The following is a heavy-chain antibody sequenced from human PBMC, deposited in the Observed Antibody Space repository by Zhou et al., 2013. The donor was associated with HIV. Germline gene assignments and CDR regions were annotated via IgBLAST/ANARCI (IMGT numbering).Heavy chain of an antibody. CDR2: IIPIFDTA. D-gene: IGHD4-17*01. CDR3: AREGPWGYGDYANYYMDV. J-gene: IGHJ6*03. Sequence: QVQLVQSGAEVKKPGSSVKVSCRASGGTFSSYAISWVRQAPGQGLQWMGGIIPIFDTANYAQKFQGRVTITTDESTSTAYMELSSLRSEDTAVYYCAREGPWGYGDYANYYMDVWGKGTTVTVSS. V-gene: IGHV1-69*05. CDR1: GGTFSSYA.